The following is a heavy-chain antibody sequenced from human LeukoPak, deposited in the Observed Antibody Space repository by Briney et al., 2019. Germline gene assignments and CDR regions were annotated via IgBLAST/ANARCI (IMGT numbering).Heavy chain of an antibody. CDR1: GFTFSNAW. V-gene: IGHV3-15*01. D-gene: IGHD3-22*01. CDR2: IKSKTDGGTT. Sequence: GGSLRLSCAASGFTFSNAWMSWVRQAPGKGLEWVGRIKSKTDGGTTDYAAPVKGRFTISRDDSKNTLYLQMNSLKTEDTAVYYCTTDSPYYYDSSGYYRDYWGQGTLVTVSS. J-gene: IGHJ4*02. CDR3: TTDSPYYYDSSGYYRDY.